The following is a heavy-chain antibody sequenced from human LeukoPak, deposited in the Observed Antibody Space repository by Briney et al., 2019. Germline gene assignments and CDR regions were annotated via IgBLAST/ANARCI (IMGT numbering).Heavy chain of an antibody. CDR1: GGTFSSYA. CDR3: ARDIVDTAIGAQRFDY. CDR2: IIPIFGTA. V-gene: IGHV1-69*13. D-gene: IGHD5-18*01. Sequence: GASVKVSCKASGGTFSSYAISWVRQAPGQGLEWMGGIIPIFGTANYAQKFQGRVTITADESTSTAYMELSSLRSEDTAVYYCARDIVDTAIGAQRFDYWGQGTLVTVSS. J-gene: IGHJ4*02.